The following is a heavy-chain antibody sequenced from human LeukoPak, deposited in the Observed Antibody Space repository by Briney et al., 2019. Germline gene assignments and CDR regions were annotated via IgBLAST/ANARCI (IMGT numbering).Heavy chain of an antibody. CDR2: IYYSGST. Sequence: RTSQTLSLTCTVSGGSISSGDYYWSWIRQPPGKGLEWIGYIYYSGSTYYNPSLKSRVTISVDTSKNQFSLKLSSVTAADTAVYYCARVVLDCSSTSCFPLFDYWGQGTLVTVSS. V-gene: IGHV4-30-4*01. CDR1: GGSISSGDYY. D-gene: IGHD2-2*01. J-gene: IGHJ4*02. CDR3: ARVVLDCSSTSCFPLFDY.